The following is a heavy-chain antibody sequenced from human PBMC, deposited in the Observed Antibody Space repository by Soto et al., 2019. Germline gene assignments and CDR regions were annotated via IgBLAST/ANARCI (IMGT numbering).Heavy chain of an antibody. V-gene: IGHV1-69*12. Sequence: QVQLVQSGAEVKKPESSVKVSCKAPGGTFSTYAISWVRQAPGQGLEWMGGSIPMFGTANYAQRFQDRVTITADESTNTVYMELSSLRSEDTAVYFCARGIQLWLRRINNGYSGWGQGTLVTVSS. D-gene: IGHD5-18*01. J-gene: IGHJ4*02. CDR1: GGTFSTYA. CDR2: SIPMFGTA. CDR3: ARGIQLWLRRINNGYSG.